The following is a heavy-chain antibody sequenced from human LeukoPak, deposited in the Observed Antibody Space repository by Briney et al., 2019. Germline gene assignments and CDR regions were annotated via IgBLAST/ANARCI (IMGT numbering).Heavy chain of an antibody. V-gene: IGHV3-23*01. Sequence: MXXVXQAXXKGLEWVSAISGSGGSTYYADSVKGRFTISRDNSKNTLYLQMNSLRAEDTAVYYCAKGSSLDWYFDLWGRGTLVTVSS. J-gene: IGHJ2*01. CDR2: ISGSGGST. CDR3: AKGSSLDWYFDL.